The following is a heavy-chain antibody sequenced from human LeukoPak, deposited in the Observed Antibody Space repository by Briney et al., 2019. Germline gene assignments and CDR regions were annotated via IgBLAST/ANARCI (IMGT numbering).Heavy chain of an antibody. CDR3: TTGVVVVAATDYFDY. CDR1: GFTSSNAW. J-gene: IGHJ4*02. CDR2: IKSKTDGGTT. D-gene: IGHD2-15*01. V-gene: IGHV3-15*01. Sequence: SGGSLRLSCAASGFTSSNAWMSWVRQAPGKGLEWVGRIKSKTDGGTTDYAAPVKDRFTISRDDSKNTLYLQMNSLKTEDTAVYYCTTGVVVVAATDYFDYWGQGTLVTVSS.